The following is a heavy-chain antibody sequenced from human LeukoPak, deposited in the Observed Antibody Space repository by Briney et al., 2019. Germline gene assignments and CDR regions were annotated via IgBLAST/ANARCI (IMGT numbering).Heavy chain of an antibody. V-gene: IGHV3-21*04. J-gene: IGHJ4*02. CDR3: AKANWVSNADAVW. D-gene: IGHD1-1*01. CDR2: ISSSSSCI. Sequence: GGSLRLSCAASGFTFSSYSMNWVRQAPGEGLEWVSSISSSSSCIYYADSVKGRFTLSRDDSRNTVYLQLNNLRVEDTAIYYCAKANWVSNADAVWWGQGTQVTVSS. CDR1: GFTFSSYS.